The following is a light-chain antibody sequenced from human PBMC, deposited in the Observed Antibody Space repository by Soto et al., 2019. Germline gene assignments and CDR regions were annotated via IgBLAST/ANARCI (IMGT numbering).Light chain of an antibody. V-gene: IGKV3-20*01. J-gene: IGKJ2*01. CDR3: QQYGSSPPYT. CDR1: QSVSNNY. Sequence: EVVLTQSPGTLSLSPGERATLSCRASQSVSNNYLAWYQQKPGQYPKLLIFGSSDRATGIPDRFSGSGSGTDFTLTISSLEPEDFAVYYCQQYGSSPPYTFDQGTKLEIK. CDR2: GSS.